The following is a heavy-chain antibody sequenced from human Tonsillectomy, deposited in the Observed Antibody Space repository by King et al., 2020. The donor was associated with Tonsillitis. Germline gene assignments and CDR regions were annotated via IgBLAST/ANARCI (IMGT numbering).Heavy chain of an antibody. Sequence: VQLVESWNEVKKPGASVKVSCTTSGYTFTEHYIHWVRQAPGQGLEWMGWINPHSGATNFAQKFLGRVTLTRDTSIRTAYMQLSRLTSDDTALFYCVVAVTGTAGLGYYFDNWGQGTLVTVSS. D-gene: IGHD6-19*01. CDR1: GYTFTEHY. CDR2: INPHSGAT. V-gene: IGHV1-2*02. J-gene: IGHJ4*02. CDR3: VVAVTGTAGLGYYFDN.